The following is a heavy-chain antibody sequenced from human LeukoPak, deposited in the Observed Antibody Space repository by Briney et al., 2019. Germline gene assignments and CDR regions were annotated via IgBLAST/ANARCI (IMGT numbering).Heavy chain of an antibody. CDR1: GGSFSGYY. D-gene: IGHD1-7*01. J-gene: IGHJ5*02. CDR3: ARAWNYGWFDP. Sequence: PSENLSLTCAVYGGSFSGYYWSWIRQPPGKGLEWIGEINHSGSTNYNPSLKSRVTISVDTSKNQFSLKLSSVTAADTAVYYCARAWNYGWFDPWGQGTLITVSS. V-gene: IGHV4-34*01. CDR2: INHSGST.